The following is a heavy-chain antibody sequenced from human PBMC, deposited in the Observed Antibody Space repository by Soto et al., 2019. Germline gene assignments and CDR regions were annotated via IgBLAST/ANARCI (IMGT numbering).Heavy chain of an antibody. CDR2: ISGSDGTT. D-gene: IGHD6-19*01. Sequence: EVQLLESGGGLVQPGGSLRLSCATSGFIFSGYAMTWVRQAPGKGLEWVSSISGSDGTTSYADSVKGRFTISRDKSKNTLYLQMNSLRAEDTAVYYCAQDEYPSGWYIGYYFDQWGQGTLVTVSS. CDR3: AQDEYPSGWYIGYYFDQ. CDR1: GFIFSGYA. J-gene: IGHJ4*02. V-gene: IGHV3-23*01.